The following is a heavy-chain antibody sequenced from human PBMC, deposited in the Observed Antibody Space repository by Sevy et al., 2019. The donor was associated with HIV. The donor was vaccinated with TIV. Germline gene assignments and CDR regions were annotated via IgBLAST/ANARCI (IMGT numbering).Heavy chain of an antibody. CDR2: INPSGGST. CDR1: GYTFTSYY. V-gene: IGHV1-46*01. Sequence: ASVKVSCKASGYTFTSYYMHWVRQAPGQGLEWMGIINPSGGSTSYAQKFQGRVTMTRDTSTSTVYMELSSLRSEDMAVYYCAKESGSYYDFWSGHDTFDMWGQGTVVTVSS. J-gene: IGHJ3*02. D-gene: IGHD3-3*01. CDR3: AKESGSYYDFWSGHDTFDM.